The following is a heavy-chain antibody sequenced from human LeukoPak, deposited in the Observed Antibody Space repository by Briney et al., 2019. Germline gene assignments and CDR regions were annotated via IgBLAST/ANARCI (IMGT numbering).Heavy chain of an antibody. CDR3: ARYYYDSSGSYYGMDV. J-gene: IGHJ6*02. D-gene: IGHD3-22*01. V-gene: IGHV3-33*01. Sequence: GGSLRLSCAASGFTFSSYGMHWVRQAPGKGLEWVAVIWYDGSNKYYADSVKGRFTISRDNSKNTLYLQMNSLRAEDAAVYYCARYYYDSSGSYYGMDVWGQGTTVTVSS. CDR2: IWYDGSNK. CDR1: GFTFSSYG.